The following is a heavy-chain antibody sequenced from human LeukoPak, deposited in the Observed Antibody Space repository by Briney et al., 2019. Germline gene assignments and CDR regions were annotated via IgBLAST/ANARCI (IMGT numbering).Heavy chain of an antibody. CDR2: INPNSGGT. CDR3: ARDHSSSFDY. V-gene: IGHV1-2*04. D-gene: IGHD6-13*01. CDR1: GYTFTGYY. J-gene: IGHJ4*02. Sequence: AASVKVSCKASGYTFTGYYMHWVRQAPGQRLEWMGWINPNSGGTNYAQKFQGWVTTTRDTSISTAYMELSRLRSDDTAVYYCARDHSSSFDYWGQGTLVTVSS.